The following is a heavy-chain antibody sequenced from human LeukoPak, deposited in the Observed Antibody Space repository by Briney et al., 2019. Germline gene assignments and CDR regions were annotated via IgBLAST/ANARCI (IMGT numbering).Heavy chain of an antibody. CDR1: EFTFRSYA. Sequence: PAGSLRLSCAASEFTFRSYAMQWVRQAPGKGLEWVSGISGSGDSTYYADSVKGRFTISRDNSKNTLYLQMNSLRAEDTAVYYCAKYLSAKGPPYALEVWGQGTTVTVSS. CDR2: ISGSGDST. J-gene: IGHJ6*02. V-gene: IGHV3-23*01. CDR3: AKYLSAKGPPYALEV.